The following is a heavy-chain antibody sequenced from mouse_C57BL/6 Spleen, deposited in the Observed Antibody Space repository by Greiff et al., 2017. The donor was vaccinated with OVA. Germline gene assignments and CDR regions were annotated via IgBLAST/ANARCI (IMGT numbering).Heavy chain of an antibody. CDR1: GFTFSDFY. CDR2: SRNKANDYTT. V-gene: IGHV7-1*01. J-gene: IGHJ1*03. Sequence: EVKLVESGGGLVQSGRSLRLSCATSGFTFSDFYMEWVRQAPGKGLEWIAASRNKANDYTTEYSASVKGRFLVSRDTSQSILYLQMNALRAEDNAIYYCARDGGYGSSYRYFDVWGTGTTVTVSS. D-gene: IGHD1-1*01. CDR3: ARDGGYGSSYRYFDV.